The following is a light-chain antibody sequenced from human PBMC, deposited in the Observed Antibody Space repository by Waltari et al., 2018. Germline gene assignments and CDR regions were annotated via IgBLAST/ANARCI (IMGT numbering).Light chain of an antibody. CDR2: WAS. CDR1: QSVLYSSNNKNY. V-gene: IGKV4-1*01. J-gene: IGKJ3*01. Sequence: ESVMTQSPDSLAVSLGERATINCKSSQSVLYSSNNKNYLAWYQQKPGQPPKLLIYWASTRESGVPDRFSGSGSGTDFTLTISSLQAEDVAVYYCQQYYSTPFTFGPGTKVDI. CDR3: QQYYSTPFT.